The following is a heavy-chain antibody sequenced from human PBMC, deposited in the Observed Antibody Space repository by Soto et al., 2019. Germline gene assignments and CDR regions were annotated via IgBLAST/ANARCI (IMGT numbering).Heavy chain of an antibody. J-gene: IGHJ4*02. CDR3: ARGDAYNSFDY. V-gene: IGHV3-21*01. Sequence: PGGSLRLSCAASGFTFSSYDMNWVRQAPGKGLEWVSYISSNSYNIYYADSVKGRFTISRDNAKNSLYLQMSSLRAGDTAMFYCARGDAYNSFDYWGQGALVTVSS. CDR1: GFTFSSYD. CDR2: ISSNSYNI. D-gene: IGHD1-1*01.